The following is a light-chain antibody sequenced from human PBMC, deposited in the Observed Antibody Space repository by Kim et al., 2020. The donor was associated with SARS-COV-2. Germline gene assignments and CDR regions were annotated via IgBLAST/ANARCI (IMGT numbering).Light chain of an antibody. CDR2: QDA. CDR3: QTWDSSTAI. Sequence: SYELTQPPSLSVSPGQTAIITCSGDKLGDKYAFWYQQKPGQSPMVVIYQDAKRTSGIPERFSGSSSGNTATLTISGTQPMDEADYYCQTWDSSTAIFGGGTQLTVL. V-gene: IGLV3-1*01. CDR1: KLGDKY. J-gene: IGLJ2*01.